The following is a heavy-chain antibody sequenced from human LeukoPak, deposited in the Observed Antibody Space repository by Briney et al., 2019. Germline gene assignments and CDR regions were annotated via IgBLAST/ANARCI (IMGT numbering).Heavy chain of an antibody. D-gene: IGHD4-23*01. CDR1: GFTFSSYA. CDR2: ISYDGSNK. V-gene: IGHV3-30-3*01. J-gene: IGHJ4*02. Sequence: GRSLRLSCAASGFTFSSYAMHWVRQAPGKGLEWVAVISYDGSNKYYADSVKGRFIISRDNSKNTLYLQMNSLRAEDTAVYYCARGATVVILSTFDYWGQGTLVTVSS. CDR3: ARGATVVILSTFDY.